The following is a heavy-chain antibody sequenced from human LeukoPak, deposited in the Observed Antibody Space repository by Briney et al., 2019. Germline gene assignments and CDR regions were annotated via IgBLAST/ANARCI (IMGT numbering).Heavy chain of an antibody. CDR1: GFTFSSYS. CDR2: ISSSSSYI. V-gene: IGHV3-21*01. Sequence: PGGSLRLSCAASGFTFSSYSMNWVRQAPGKGLEWVSSISSSSSYIYYADSVKGRYTISRDNAKNSLYLQMNSLRAEDTAVYYCASPIGYSSGWYVVYWGQGTLVTVSS. D-gene: IGHD6-19*01. CDR3: ASPIGYSSGWYVVY. J-gene: IGHJ4*02.